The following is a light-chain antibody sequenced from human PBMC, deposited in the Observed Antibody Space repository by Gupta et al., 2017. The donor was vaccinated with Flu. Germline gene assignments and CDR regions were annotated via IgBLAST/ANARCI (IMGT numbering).Light chain of an antibody. CDR1: QGISSY. J-gene: IGKJ1*01. CDR3: QQLNSYGT. Sequence: DIQLTQSPSFLSASVGDRVTITCRASQGISSYLAWHQQKPGKAPKLLIYAASTLQSGVPSRFSGSGSGTEFTLTISSLQPEDFATYYCQQLNSYGTFGQGTKVEIK. V-gene: IGKV1-9*01. CDR2: AAS.